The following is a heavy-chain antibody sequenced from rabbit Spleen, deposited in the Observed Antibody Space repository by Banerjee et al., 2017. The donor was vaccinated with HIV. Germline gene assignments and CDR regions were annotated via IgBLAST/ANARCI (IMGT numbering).Heavy chain of an antibody. CDR3: VREVAGKFNL. CDR2: IDPVFGIA. Sequence: QEQLVESGGGLVQPGGSLKLSCKASGFDFNTYGVSWVRQAPGKGLEWIGYIDPVFGIAVYASWVNGRFPISSHNAQNTLYLQLNSLTAADTATHFCVREVAGKFNLWGPGTLVTVS. J-gene: IGHJ4*01. CDR1: GFDFNTYG. V-gene: IGHV1S47*01. D-gene: IGHD4-1*01.